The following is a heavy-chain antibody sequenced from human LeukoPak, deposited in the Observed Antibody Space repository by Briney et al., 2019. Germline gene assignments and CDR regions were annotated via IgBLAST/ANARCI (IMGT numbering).Heavy chain of an antibody. Sequence: GGSLRLSCAASGFTFSSYAMHWVRQAPGKGLEWVAAISYDGSNKYSADSVKGRFTISRDNSKNTLYLQMNSLRAEDTAVYYCARGADSGYSSDNWGQGTLVTVSS. CDR3: ARGADSGYSSDN. J-gene: IGHJ4*02. CDR1: GFTFSSYA. D-gene: IGHD3-9*01. V-gene: IGHV3-30*04. CDR2: ISYDGSNK.